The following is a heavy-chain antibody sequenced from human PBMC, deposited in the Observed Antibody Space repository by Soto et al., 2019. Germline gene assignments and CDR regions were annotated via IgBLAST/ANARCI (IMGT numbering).Heavy chain of an antibody. V-gene: IGHV4-39*01. CDR3: ARRVSGSFYFDY. J-gene: IGHJ4*02. Sequence: SETLSLTCTVSGGSISSSSYYWGWIRQPPGEGLEWIGSIYYSGSTHYNPSLKSRVTISVDTSKNQFSLKLSSVTAADTAVYYCARRVSGSFYFDYWGQGTLVTVSS. D-gene: IGHD6-19*01. CDR2: IYYSGST. CDR1: GGSISSSSYY.